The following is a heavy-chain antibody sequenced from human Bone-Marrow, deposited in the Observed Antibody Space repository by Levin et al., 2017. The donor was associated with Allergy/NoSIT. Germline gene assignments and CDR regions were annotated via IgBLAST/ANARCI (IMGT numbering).Heavy chain of an antibody. V-gene: IGHV4-61*02. Sequence: SQTLSLTCTVSGGSISSGSYYWSWIRQPAGKGLEWIGRIYTSGSTNYNPSLKSRVTISVDTSKNQFSLKLSSVTAADTAVYYCARDLLYSGYDIGFRAFDIWGQGTMVTVSS. CDR3: ARDLLYSGYDIGFRAFDI. CDR2: IYTSGST. J-gene: IGHJ3*02. CDR1: GGSISSGSYY. D-gene: IGHD5-12*01.